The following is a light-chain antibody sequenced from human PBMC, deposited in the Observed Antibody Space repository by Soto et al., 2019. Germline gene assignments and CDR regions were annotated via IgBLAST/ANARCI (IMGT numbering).Light chain of an antibody. Sequence: ATLSCRASQSVRSNCLAWYQHKPGQAPRLLIYGTSSRATDIPDRFTGSGSGTDFTLTISRLEPEDFAVYSCQQYGRPPQTFGQGTKVDIK. CDR2: GTS. J-gene: IGKJ1*01. CDR1: QSVRSNC. V-gene: IGKV3-20*01. CDR3: QQYGRPPQT.